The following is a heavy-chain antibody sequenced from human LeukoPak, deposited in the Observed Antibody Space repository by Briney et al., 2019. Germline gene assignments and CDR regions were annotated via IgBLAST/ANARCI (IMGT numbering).Heavy chain of an antibody. J-gene: IGHJ5*02. Sequence: PLASVKVSCKASGYTFTSYYMHWVRQAPGQGLEWMGWINPNSGGTNYAQKFQGRVTMTRDTSISTAYMELSRLRSDDTAVYYCARSYDYGDLNWFDPWGQGTLVTVSS. V-gene: IGHV1-2*02. CDR1: GYTFTSYY. CDR3: ARSYDYGDLNWFDP. D-gene: IGHD4-17*01. CDR2: INPNSGGT.